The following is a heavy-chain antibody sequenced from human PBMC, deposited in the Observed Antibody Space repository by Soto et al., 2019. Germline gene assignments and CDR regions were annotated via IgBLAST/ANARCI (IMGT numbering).Heavy chain of an antibody. CDR1: GFTFSDYY. CDR2: ISSSGSTI. D-gene: IGHD5-18*01. J-gene: IGHJ6*02. Sequence: PGGSLRLSCAASGFTFSDYYMSWIRQAPGKGLEWVSYISSSGSTIYYADSVKGRFTISRDNAKNSLYLQMNSLRAEDTALYYCARKKGETWIQLWTYGMDVWGQGTTVTVSS. CDR3: ARKKGETWIQLWTYGMDV. V-gene: IGHV3-11*01.